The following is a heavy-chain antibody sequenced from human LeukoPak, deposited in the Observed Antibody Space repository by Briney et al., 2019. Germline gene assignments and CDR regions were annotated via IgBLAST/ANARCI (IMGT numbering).Heavy chain of an antibody. J-gene: IGHJ4*02. V-gene: IGHV3-30*03. Sequence: GGSLRLSCAASGFTFSTYGMHWVRQAPGKGPEWVAVISNDGSNKYHAESVRGRFTISRDNSKNTLYLQMNSLRAEDTAVYYCARGHYDVLTSSYKWTPDYWGQGTLVTVSS. CDR2: ISNDGSNK. CDR3: ARGHYDVLTSSYKWTPDY. D-gene: IGHD3-9*01. CDR1: GFTFSTYG.